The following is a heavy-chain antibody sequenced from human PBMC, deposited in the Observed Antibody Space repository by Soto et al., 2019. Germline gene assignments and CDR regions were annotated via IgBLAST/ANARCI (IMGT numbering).Heavy chain of an antibody. V-gene: IGHV4-31*03. CDR3: ARVGMVRGVISTSNFDY. Sequence: PSETLSLTCTVSGGSISSGGYYWSWIRQHPGKGLEWIGYIYYSGSTYYNPSLKSRVTISVDTSKNQFSLKLSSVTAADTAVYYCARVGMVRGVISTSNFDYWGQGTLVTVSS. J-gene: IGHJ4*02. D-gene: IGHD3-10*01. CDR2: IYYSGST. CDR1: GGSISSGGYY.